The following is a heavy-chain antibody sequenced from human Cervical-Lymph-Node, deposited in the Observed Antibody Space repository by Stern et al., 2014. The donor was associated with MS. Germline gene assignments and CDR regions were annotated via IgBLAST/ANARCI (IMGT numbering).Heavy chain of an antibody. Sequence: QVTLKESGPALVKPTQTLPLTCTFSGFSLNTNGMCVTWIRQSPGKAPEWLALIDWDDEKYYSTALKTRLTVSKDTSKNQVVLIMTNMDPVDTATYYCARIGPAAYPSYFDVWGRGTLVTVSS. V-gene: IGHV2-70*01. D-gene: IGHD2-2*02. CDR1: GFSLNTNGMC. CDR3: ARIGPAAYPSYFDV. J-gene: IGHJ2*01. CDR2: IDWDDEK.